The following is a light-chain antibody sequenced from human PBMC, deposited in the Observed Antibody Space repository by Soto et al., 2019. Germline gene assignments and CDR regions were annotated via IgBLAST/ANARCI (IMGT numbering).Light chain of an antibody. CDR3: QQYGSSPPT. Sequence: EIVLTQSPGTLSLSPGERATLSCRSSQSVSSSYLAWYRQRPGQAPRLLIYGPSSRATGIPDRFSGSGSGTDFTLTINRLEPEDFAVYYCQQYGSSPPTFGQGTKVDIK. CDR2: GPS. V-gene: IGKV3-20*01. J-gene: IGKJ1*01. CDR1: QSVSSSY.